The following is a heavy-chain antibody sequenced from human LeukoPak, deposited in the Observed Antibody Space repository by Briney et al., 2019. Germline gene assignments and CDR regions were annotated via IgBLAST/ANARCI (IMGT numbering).Heavy chain of an antibody. Sequence: PGGSLRLSCAASGFTFSSYAMTWVRQAPGKGLEWVSIITGGGDNTYYADSVKGRFTVSRDNSKNTLYVQMNSLRAEDTAVYYCAHMVDIVASIREVTFDIWGQGTMVTVSS. V-gene: IGHV3-23*01. D-gene: IGHD5-12*01. J-gene: IGHJ3*02. CDR1: GFTFSSYA. CDR2: ITGGGDNT. CDR3: AHMVDIVASIREVTFDI.